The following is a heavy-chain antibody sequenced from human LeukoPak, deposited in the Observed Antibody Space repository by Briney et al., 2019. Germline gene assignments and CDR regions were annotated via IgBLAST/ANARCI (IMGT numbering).Heavy chain of an antibody. CDR1: GFTFSSYT. D-gene: IGHD2-2*01. CDR3: ARTYCSSTSCYDRRAFDI. V-gene: IGHV3-33*01. J-gene: IGHJ3*02. CDR2: IWYDGSNK. Sequence: GRSLRLSCAASGFTFSSYTIHWVRQAPGKGLEWVAVIWYDGSNKYYADSVKGRFTISRDNSKNTLYLQMNSLRAEDTAVYYCARTYCSSTSCYDRRAFDIWGQGTMVTVSS.